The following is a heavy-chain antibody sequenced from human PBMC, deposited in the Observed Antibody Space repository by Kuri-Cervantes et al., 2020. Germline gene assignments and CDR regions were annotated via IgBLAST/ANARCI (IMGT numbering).Heavy chain of an antibody. D-gene: IGHD3-3*01. Sequence: ASVKVSCKASGYTFTSYGISWVRQAPGQGLEWMGWISAYNGNTSYAQKLQGRVTMTTDTSTSTAYMELSSLRSEDTAVYYCAKFGVVTTDIDYWGQGTLVTVSS. J-gene: IGHJ4*02. CDR1: GYTFTSYG. CDR2: ISAYNGNT. V-gene: IGHV1-18*01. CDR3: AKFGVVTTDIDY.